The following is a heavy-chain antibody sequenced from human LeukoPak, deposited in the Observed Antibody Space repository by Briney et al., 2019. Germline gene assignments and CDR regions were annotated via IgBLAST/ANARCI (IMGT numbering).Heavy chain of an antibody. CDR1: GGSISSYY. CDR2: IYYSGST. V-gene: IGHV4-59*01. J-gene: IGHJ4*02. D-gene: IGHD5-18*01. Sequence: SETLSLTCTVSGGSISSYYWSWIRQPPGKGVEWIGYIYYSGSTNYNPSLKSRVTISVDTSKNQFSLKLSSVTAADTAVYYCASTDTAMVFDYWGQGTLVTVSS. CDR3: ASTDTAMVFDY.